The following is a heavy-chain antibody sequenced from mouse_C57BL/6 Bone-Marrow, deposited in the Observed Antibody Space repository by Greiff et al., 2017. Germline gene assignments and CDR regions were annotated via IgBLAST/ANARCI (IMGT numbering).Heavy chain of an antibody. CDR1: GFTFSSYG. CDR2: ISSGGSYT. CDR3: ARHHAGFAY. Sequence: EVQGVESGGDLVKPGGSLKLSCAASGFTFSSYGMSWVRQTPDQRLEWVATISSGGSYTYYPDSVKGRFTISRDNAKNTLYLQMSSLKSEDAAMYYCARHHAGFAYWGQGTLVTVSA. J-gene: IGHJ3*01. V-gene: IGHV5-6*01.